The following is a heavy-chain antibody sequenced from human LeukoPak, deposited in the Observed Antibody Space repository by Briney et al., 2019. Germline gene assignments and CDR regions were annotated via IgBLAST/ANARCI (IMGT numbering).Heavy chain of an antibody. CDR3: ARGRRSGRTRYYFYYYMDV. J-gene: IGHJ6*03. V-gene: IGHV1-8*03. CDR1: GHTFTSYD. CDR2: MNPDSGNT. D-gene: IGHD1-26*01. Sequence: ASVKVSCKASGHTFTSYDINWVRQATGQGLEWMGWMNPDSGNTGYAQKFQGRVTITRNTSISTAYMELSSLRSEDTAVYYCARGRRSGRTRYYFYYYMDVWGKGTTVTVSS.